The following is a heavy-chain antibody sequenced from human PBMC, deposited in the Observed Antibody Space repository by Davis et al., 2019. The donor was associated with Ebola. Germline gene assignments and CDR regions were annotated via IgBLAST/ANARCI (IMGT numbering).Heavy chain of an antibody. CDR1: GFTFSSYS. J-gene: IGHJ3*02. Sequence: GESLKISCAASGFTFSSYSMNWVRQAPGKGLEWVSSISSSSSYIYYADSVKGRFTISRDNAKNSLYLQMNSLRAEDTAVYYCARGGSGIFGGDAFDIWGQGTMVTVSS. D-gene: IGHD3-3*02. CDR3: ARGGSGIFGGDAFDI. CDR2: ISSSSSYI. V-gene: IGHV3-21*01.